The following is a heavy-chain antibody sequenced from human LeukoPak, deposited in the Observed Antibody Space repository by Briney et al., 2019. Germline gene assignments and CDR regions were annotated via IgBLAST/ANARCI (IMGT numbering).Heavy chain of an antibody. Sequence: PGGSLRLSCAASGFNFANHAMSWVRQAPGKGLEWVSAISGSGGSTYYADSVKGRFTISRDNSKNTLYLQMNSLRAEDTAVYYCAKDRILLAAAGTFDNWGQGTLVTVSS. CDR2: ISGSGGST. D-gene: IGHD6-13*01. J-gene: IGHJ4*02. CDR3: AKDRILLAAAGTFDN. CDR1: GFNFANHA. V-gene: IGHV3-23*01.